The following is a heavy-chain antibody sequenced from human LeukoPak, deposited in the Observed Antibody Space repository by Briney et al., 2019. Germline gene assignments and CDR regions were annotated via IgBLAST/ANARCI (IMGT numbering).Heavy chain of an antibody. CDR2: ISGSGGTT. D-gene: IGHD1-1*01. CDR3: AKELERTLLEY. J-gene: IGHJ4*02. V-gene: IGHV3-23*01. CDR1: GFTFSRYA. Sequence: QPGGSLRLSCAASGFTFSRYAMTWVRQAPGKGLEWVSVISGSGGTTDYADSVKGRFTISRDSSKNTLYLQMKSLRAEDTAVYYCAKELERTLLEYWGQGTLATVSS.